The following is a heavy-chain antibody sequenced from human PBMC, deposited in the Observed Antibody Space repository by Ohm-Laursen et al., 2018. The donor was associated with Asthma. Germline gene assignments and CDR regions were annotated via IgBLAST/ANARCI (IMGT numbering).Heavy chain of an antibody. J-gene: IGHJ4*02. V-gene: IGHV4-31*03. CDR3: ARGAFYYESTGYYFFDH. CDR1: GDSINSGNNY. D-gene: IGHD3-22*01. Sequence: SQTLSLTCTVSGDSINSGNNYWSWIRQHPGKGLEWIGYIYYSGLTYSNPSLRSRVIISVDTSKNQFSLNLTSVTAADTAVYYCARGAFYYESTGYYFFDHWGQGALVTVPS. CDR2: IYYSGLT.